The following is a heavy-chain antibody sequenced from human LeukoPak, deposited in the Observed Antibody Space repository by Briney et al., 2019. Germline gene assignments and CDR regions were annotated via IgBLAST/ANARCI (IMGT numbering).Heavy chain of an antibody. CDR2: INAGNGNT. Sequence: ASVKVSCKASGYTFTSYAMHWVRQAPGQRLEWIGWINAGNGNTKYSQKFQGRVTITRDTSASTAYMELSSLRSEDTAVYYCARDPVPLLEWLLYLDYWGQGTLVTVSS. CDR3: ARDPVPLLEWLLYLDY. J-gene: IGHJ4*02. V-gene: IGHV1-3*01. CDR1: GYTFTSYA. D-gene: IGHD3-3*01.